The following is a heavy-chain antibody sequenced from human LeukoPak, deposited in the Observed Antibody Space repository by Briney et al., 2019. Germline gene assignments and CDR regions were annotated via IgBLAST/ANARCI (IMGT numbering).Heavy chain of an antibody. V-gene: IGHV6-1*01. J-gene: IGHJ6*03. CDR2: TYYRSKWYN. CDR1: GDSVSSNSAA. D-gene: IGHD6-6*01. CDR3: ARVGVVTSIAARNYYYYYMDV. Sequence: SQTLSLTCAISGDSVSSNSAAWNWIRQSPSRGLEWLGRTYYRSKWYNDYAVSVKSRITINPDTSKNQFSLQLNSVTPEDTAVYYCARVGVVTSIAARNYYYYYMDVWGKGTTVTVSS.